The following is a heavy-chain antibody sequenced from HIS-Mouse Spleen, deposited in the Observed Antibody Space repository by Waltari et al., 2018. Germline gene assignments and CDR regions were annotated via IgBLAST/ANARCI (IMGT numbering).Heavy chain of an antibody. CDR2: ISWNSGSI. CDR1: GFTFDDYA. J-gene: IGHJ4*02. Sequence: EVQLVESGGGLVQPGRSLRLSCAASGFTFDDYAMHWVRQAPGKGLGWVSGISWNSGSIGYADSVKGRFTISRDNAKNSLYLQMNSLRAEDTALYYCAKDGRSLNYWGQGTLVTVSS. V-gene: IGHV3-9*01. CDR3: AKDGRSLNY.